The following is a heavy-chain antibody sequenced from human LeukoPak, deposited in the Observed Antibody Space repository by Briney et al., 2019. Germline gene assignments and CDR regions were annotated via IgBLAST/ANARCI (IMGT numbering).Heavy chain of an antibody. J-gene: IGHJ5*02. CDR2: ISAYNGNT. D-gene: IGHD3-3*01. CDR3: AREGNRFLANWFDP. CDR1: GYTFTSYG. V-gene: IGHV1-18*01. Sequence: ASVKVSCKASGYTFTSYGISWVRQAPGQGLEWMGWISAYNGNTNYAQKLQGRVTMTTDTSTSTAYMELRSLRSDDTAVYCCAREGNRFLANWFDPWGQGTLVTVSS.